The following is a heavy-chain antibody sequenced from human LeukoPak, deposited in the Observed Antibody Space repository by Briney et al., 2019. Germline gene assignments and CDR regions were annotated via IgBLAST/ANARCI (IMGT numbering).Heavy chain of an antibody. CDR2: IIPIFGTA. D-gene: IGHD3-9*01. J-gene: IGHJ4*02. CDR1: GGTFSSYA. Sequence: SVKVSCKASGGTFSSYAISWVRQAPGQGLEWMGGIIPIFGTANYAQKFQGRVTITADESTSTAYMELSSLRSEDTAVYYCAGDYDILTGYFPLDYWGQGTLVTVSS. CDR3: AGDYDILTGYFPLDY. V-gene: IGHV1-69*01.